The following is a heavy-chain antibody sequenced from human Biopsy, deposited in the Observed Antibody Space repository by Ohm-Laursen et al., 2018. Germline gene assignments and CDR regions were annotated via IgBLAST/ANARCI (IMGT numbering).Heavy chain of an antibody. J-gene: IGHJ4*02. D-gene: IGHD5-12*01. CDR3: ARGGYDYDY. V-gene: IGHV4-31*11. Sequence: TLSLTCAVSRASISNGGYFWSWVRQRPGKGLEWIGHIYNSGNTYYHPSLQSRVTISIDTSKTQFSLRLASVTAADTAIYYCARGGYDYDYWGQGTLVTVSS. CDR1: RASISNGGYF. CDR2: IYNSGNT.